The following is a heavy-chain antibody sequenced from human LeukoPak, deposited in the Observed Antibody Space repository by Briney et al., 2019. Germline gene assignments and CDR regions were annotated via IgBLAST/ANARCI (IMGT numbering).Heavy chain of an antibody. CDR2: IYYSGST. J-gene: IGHJ4*02. CDR1: GGSISSYY. V-gene: IGHV4-59*08. D-gene: IGHD3-9*01. Sequence: SETLSLTCTVSGGSISSYYWSWIRQPPGKGLEWIGYIYYSGSTNYNPSLKSRVTISVDTSKNQFSLKLSSVTAADTAVYYCARRGKRGITIFDYWGQGTLVTVSS. CDR3: ARRGKRGITIFDY.